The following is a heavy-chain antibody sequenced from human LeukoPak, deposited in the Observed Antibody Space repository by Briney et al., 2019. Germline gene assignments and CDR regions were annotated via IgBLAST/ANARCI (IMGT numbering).Heavy chain of an antibody. J-gene: IGHJ4*02. Sequence: GGSLRLSCEASGFTFSNYAMHWVRQAPGEGLEWVAAISYDGSNKYYADPVKGRFTVSRDNSKNTLYLQMNSLRAEDTAVYYCTTGAGDYVWGSYRYLGHWGQGSLVTVSS. CDR2: ISYDGSNK. D-gene: IGHD3-16*02. V-gene: IGHV3-30*14. CDR3: TTGAGDYVWGSYRYLGH. CDR1: GFTFSNYA.